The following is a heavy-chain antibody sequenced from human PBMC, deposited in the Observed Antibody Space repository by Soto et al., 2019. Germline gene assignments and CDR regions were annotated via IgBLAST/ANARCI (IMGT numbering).Heavy chain of an antibody. CDR3: ARDHGSGSYPSYLDF. CDR1: GFTFSSYA. V-gene: IGHV3-23*01. Sequence: GGSLRLSCAASGFTFSSYAMSWVRQAPGKGLEWVSTISGSDGRTYSTDSVKGRCTISRDNAKNSLFLHMNSLRDEDTAVYYCARDHGSGSYPSYLDFWGPGTLVTVS. J-gene: IGHJ4*02. D-gene: IGHD1-26*01. CDR2: ISGSDGRT.